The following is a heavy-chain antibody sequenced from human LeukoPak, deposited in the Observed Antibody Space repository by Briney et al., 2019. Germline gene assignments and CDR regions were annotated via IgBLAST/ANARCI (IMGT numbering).Heavy chain of an antibody. D-gene: IGHD3-22*01. J-gene: IGHJ4*02. V-gene: IGHV3-9*03. CDR3: AKDIDYDSSGPFDY. CDR2: ISWNSGSI. CDR1: GFTFDDYA. Sequence: GRSLRLSCAASGFTFDDYAMHWVRQAPGKGLEWVSGISWNSGSIGYADSVKGRFTISRDNAKNSLYLQMHSLRAEDMALYYCAKDIDYDSSGPFDYWGQGTLVTVSS.